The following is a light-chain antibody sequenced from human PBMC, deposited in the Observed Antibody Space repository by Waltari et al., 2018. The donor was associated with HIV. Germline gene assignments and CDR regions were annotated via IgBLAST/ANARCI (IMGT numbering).Light chain of an antibody. V-gene: IGLV3-21*02. Sequence: SYVVTQTPSVSVAPGQTARITCAGDDIGSDSVHWYQQKPGQAPVLVVYDDRDRPSGIPERFTGSNSGNTATLTITRVEAGDEADYYCQVWESGGDIVFFGGGTKLTV. CDR3: QVWESGGDIVF. J-gene: IGLJ2*01. CDR2: DDR. CDR1: DIGSDS.